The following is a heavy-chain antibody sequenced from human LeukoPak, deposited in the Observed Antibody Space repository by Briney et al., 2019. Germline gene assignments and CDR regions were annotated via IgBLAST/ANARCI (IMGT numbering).Heavy chain of an antibody. CDR1: GGSLIHYY. V-gene: IGHV4-59*01. Sequence: PSETLSLTCTVSGGSLIHYYWSWIRQPPGKGLEWIGYIYHSGSTNYNPPLKGRATISVDTSKNQISLRLSSVTAADTAVYYCARVDSGTYYMPFDYWGQGSLVTVSP. J-gene: IGHJ4*02. CDR2: IYHSGST. D-gene: IGHD1-26*01. CDR3: ARVDSGTYYMPFDY.